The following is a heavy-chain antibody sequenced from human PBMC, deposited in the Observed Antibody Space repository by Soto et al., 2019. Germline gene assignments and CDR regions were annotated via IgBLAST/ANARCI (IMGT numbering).Heavy chain of an antibody. CDR1: VSPFPGYG. V-gene: IGHV1-18*01. D-gene: IGHD4-17*01. CDR3: ARADYGDTKIYSFDH. Sequence: ASVKVSCKTPVSPFPGYGIGWFGQPPGQGLEWMGWVSPYNGKTNYIQEFQDRVAITTDTSSTTVYMDLRTLKSDDTAIYFCARADYGDTKIYSFDHWGQGTLVTVSS. J-gene: IGHJ4*02. CDR2: VSPYNGKT.